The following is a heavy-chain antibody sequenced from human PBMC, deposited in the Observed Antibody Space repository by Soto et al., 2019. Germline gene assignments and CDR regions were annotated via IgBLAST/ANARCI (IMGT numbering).Heavy chain of an antibody. D-gene: IGHD3-3*01. Sequence: GSLRLSCAASGFTFSSYAMSWVRQAPGKGLEWVSAISGSGGSTYYADSVKGRFTISRDNSKNTLYLQMNSLRAEVTAVYYCAKDTSGYSYYFDYWGQGTLVTVSS. CDR2: ISGSGGST. CDR1: GFTFSSYA. V-gene: IGHV3-23*01. CDR3: AKDTSGYSYYFDY. J-gene: IGHJ4*02.